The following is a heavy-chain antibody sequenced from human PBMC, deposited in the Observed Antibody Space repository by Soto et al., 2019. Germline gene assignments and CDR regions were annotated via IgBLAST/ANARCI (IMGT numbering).Heavy chain of an antibody. CDR1: GFTFSSYA. V-gene: IGHV3-30-3*01. D-gene: IGHD6-13*01. J-gene: IGHJ6*02. CDR3: AISARNSSSWYWFSYYYYGMDV. Sequence: SGGALRLSCAASGFTFSSYAMHWVRQAPGKGLEWVAVISYDGSNKYYADSVKGRFTISRDNSKNTLYLQMNSLRAEDTAVYYCAISARNSSSWYWFSYYYYGMDVWGQGATVTVSS. CDR2: ISYDGSNK.